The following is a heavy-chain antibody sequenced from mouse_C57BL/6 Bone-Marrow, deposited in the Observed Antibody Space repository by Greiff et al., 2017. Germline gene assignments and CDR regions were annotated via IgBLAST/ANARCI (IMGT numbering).Heavy chain of an antibody. CDR3: SRLGWDVCYFDY. Sequence: VQLQQSGAELVKPGASVKMSCKASGYTFTTYSMDWMKQKHGQGLEWIGNFDPSNGNTKYNEKFKGKATLTVEKSSSTVYLELSRLTSDDSAVYYCSRLGWDVCYFDYWGQGTTLTVSS. CDR2: FDPSNGNT. D-gene: IGHD4-1*01. CDR1: GYTFTTYS. V-gene: IGHV1-47*01. J-gene: IGHJ2*01.